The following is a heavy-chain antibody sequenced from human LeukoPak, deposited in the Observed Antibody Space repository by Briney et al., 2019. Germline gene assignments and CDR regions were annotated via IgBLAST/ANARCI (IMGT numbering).Heavy chain of an antibody. CDR1: GYTFTSYY. D-gene: IGHD2-15*01. V-gene: IGHV1-46*01. Sequence: ASVKVSCKASGYTFTSYYIHWVRQASGQGLEWMGIINPYGGSTFYAQEFQGRVTMTRDMSTSAVYLELISLRSEDTAVYYWGKWGGGVAALAYWGQGTLVTVSS. J-gene: IGHJ4*02. CDR3: GKWGGGVAALAY. CDR2: INPYGGST.